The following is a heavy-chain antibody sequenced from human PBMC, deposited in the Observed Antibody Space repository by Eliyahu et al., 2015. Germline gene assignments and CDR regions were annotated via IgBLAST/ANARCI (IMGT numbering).Heavy chain of an antibody. Sequence: EGQLVESGGGLVKPGGSXRLSCAASGFTFSTAWMSWVRQAPGKGLEWVGRIKSKTDGGTTDYAAPVKGRFTISRDDSQNTLSLQMNSLKTDDTAIYYCTTVYKTAGLIYWGQGTLVTVSS. CDR2: IKSKTDGGTT. CDR1: GFTFSTAW. D-gene: IGHD1-14*01. CDR3: TTVYKTAGLIY. V-gene: IGHV3-15*05. J-gene: IGHJ4*02.